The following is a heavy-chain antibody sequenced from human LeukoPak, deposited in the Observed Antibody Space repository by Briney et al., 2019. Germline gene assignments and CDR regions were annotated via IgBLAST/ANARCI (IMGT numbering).Heavy chain of an antibody. D-gene: IGHD4-17*01. CDR3: AKDYGDHAFDC. J-gene: IGHJ4*02. Sequence: SETLSLTCTVSGGSISRSSYYWGWIRQPPGKGLEWIGSFYYSGSTYYNPSLKSRVTISVDTSKNQFSLKLSSVTAAGTAVYFCAKDYGDHAFDCWGQGTLVTVSS. V-gene: IGHV4-39*01. CDR2: FYYSGST. CDR1: GGSISRSSYY.